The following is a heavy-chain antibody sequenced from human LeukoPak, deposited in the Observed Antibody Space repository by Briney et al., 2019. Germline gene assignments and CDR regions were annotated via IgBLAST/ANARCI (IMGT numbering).Heavy chain of an antibody. CDR1: RFTFSNYW. J-gene: IGHJ4*02. CDR2: IKQDGSEK. D-gene: IGHD3-16*01. Sequence: PGGSLRLSCAVSRFTFSNYWMSWVRQAPGKGLEWVANIKQDGSEKYYADSVKGRFTISRDNSKNTLYLQMNSLRAEDTAVYYCARVRGGNFDYWGQGTLVTVSS. V-gene: IGHV3-7*01. CDR3: ARVRGGNFDY.